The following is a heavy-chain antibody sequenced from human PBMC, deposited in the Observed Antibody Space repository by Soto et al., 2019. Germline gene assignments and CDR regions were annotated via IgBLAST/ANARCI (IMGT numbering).Heavy chain of an antibody. CDR1: GYTFTSYG. Sequence: QVQLVQSGAEVKKPGASVKVSCKASGYTFTSYGISWVRQAPGQGLEWMGWISAYNGNTNYAQKLQGRVTMTTDTSTSTAYMEVTSLGSDDTAVYYCARDPQTGTSAPPFDIWGQGTMVPVSS. J-gene: IGHJ3*02. D-gene: IGHD1-7*01. CDR3: ARDPQTGTSAPPFDI. CDR2: ISAYNGNT. V-gene: IGHV1-18*01.